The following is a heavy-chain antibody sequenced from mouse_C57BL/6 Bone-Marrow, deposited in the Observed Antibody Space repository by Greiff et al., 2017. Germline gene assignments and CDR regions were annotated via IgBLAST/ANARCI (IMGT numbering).Heavy chain of an antibody. CDR3: SSFDGNYFDF. V-gene: IGHV14-4*01. J-gene: IGHJ2*03. Sequence: VQLQQSGAELVRPGASVKLSCTASGFNIKDDYIHWVKQRPEQGLEWIGWIDPEIGDTEYASKFPGKATITLATSSNTAYLRLSSLPSEDTAVYYCSSFDGNYFDFGDRGTRLTVAA. CDR1: GFNIKDDY. CDR2: IDPEIGDT. D-gene: IGHD2-1*01.